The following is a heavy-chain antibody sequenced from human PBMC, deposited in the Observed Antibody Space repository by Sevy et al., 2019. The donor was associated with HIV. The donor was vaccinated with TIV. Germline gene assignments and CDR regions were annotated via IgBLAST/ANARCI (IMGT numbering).Heavy chain of an antibody. V-gene: IGHV4-59*12. CDR1: GGSISAYY. CDR3: PRAPPVRSGDESLNRLDP. Sequence: SETLSLTCTVSGGSISAYYWSWLRQPPGKGLEYIGDIYYTGSTHYNPSLKSRVTISVDTSKNQFSLNLRSVTAVDTAVYYCPRAPPVRSGDESLNRLDPWGQGILVTVSS. J-gene: IGHJ5*02. D-gene: IGHD5-12*01. CDR2: IYYTGST.